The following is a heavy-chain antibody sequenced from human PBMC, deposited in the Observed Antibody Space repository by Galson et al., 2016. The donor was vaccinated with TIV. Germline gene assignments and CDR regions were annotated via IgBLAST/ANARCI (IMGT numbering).Heavy chain of an antibody. J-gene: IGHJ4*02. CDR3: AREIPGGTTDLDC. CDR2: IKDDGSDN. CDR1: GFAFSNYW. V-gene: IGHV3-7*01. Sequence: SLRLSCAASGFAFSNYWMSWVRQAPGKGLEWVANIKDDGSDNNYVASVWGRFTISRDNAKNSLFLQINSLRVEDTAVYYCAREIPGGTTDLDCWGQGTLVTVSS. D-gene: IGHD1-14*01.